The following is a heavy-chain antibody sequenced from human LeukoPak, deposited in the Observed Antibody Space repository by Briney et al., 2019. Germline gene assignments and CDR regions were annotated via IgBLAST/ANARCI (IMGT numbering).Heavy chain of an antibody. J-gene: IGHJ6*03. CDR3: ARQSLYYCSSTSCYSYYYYYMDV. CDR1: GGSFSGYY. Sequence: NPSETLSLTCAVYGGSFSGYYWSWIRQPPGKGLEWIGEINHSGSTNYNPSLKSRVTISVDTSKNQFSLKLSSVTAADTAVYYCARQSLYYCSSTSCYSYYYYYMDVWGKGTTVTISS. V-gene: IGHV4-34*01. D-gene: IGHD2-2*01. CDR2: INHSGST.